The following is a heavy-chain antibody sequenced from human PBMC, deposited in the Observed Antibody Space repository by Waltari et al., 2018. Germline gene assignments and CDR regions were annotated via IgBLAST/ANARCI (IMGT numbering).Heavy chain of an antibody. CDR1: GGSFSGYY. CDR2: IQHSVST. D-gene: IGHD6-13*01. J-gene: IGHJ6*02. CDR3: ARGGAGSWYFGGGGNGMDV. Sequence: QVQLQQWGAGLLKPSETLSLTCAVYGGSFSGYYWSWIRQPPGKGLEWIGEIQHSVSTKYNPSLKGRVTISVYTSKNQFALKLSSGTAADTAVYYCARGGAGSWYFGGGGNGMDVWGQGTTVTVSS. V-gene: IGHV4-34*01.